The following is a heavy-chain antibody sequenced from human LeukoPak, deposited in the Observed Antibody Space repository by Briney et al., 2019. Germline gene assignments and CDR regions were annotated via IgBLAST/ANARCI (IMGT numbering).Heavy chain of an antibody. Sequence: GESLKISCKGSGYSFTSYWIGWVRQMPGKGLEWMGLIYPGDSDTRYSPSFQGQVTISADKSISTAYLQWSSLKASDTAIYYCARRGYCSTTTCYRLFDYWGQGTLVTVSS. D-gene: IGHD2-2*01. V-gene: IGHV5-51*01. CDR3: ARRGYCSTTTCYRLFDY. J-gene: IGHJ4*02. CDR1: GYSFTSYW. CDR2: IYPGDSDT.